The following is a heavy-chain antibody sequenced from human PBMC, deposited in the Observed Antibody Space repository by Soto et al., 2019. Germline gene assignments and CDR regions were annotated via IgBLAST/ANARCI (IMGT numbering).Heavy chain of an antibody. J-gene: IGHJ6*02. V-gene: IGHV3-30*03. Sequence: GGSLRLSCAASGFTFSSYGMHWVRQAPGKGLEWVAVISYDGSNKYYADSVKGRFTISRDNSENTLYLQMNSLRAEDTAVYYCAREKESVLVPAASYYYYYYGMDVWGQGTTVTVSS. CDR1: GFTFSSYG. D-gene: IGHD2-2*01. CDR2: ISYDGSNK. CDR3: AREKESVLVPAASYYYYYYGMDV.